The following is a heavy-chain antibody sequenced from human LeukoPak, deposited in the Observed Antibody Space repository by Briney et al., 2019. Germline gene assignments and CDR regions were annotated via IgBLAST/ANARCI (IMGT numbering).Heavy chain of an antibody. CDR3: AKGYDFWSGYGAFDI. D-gene: IGHD3-3*01. V-gene: IGHV3-30*18. J-gene: IGHJ3*02. CDR2: ISYDGSNK. CDR1: GFTFSSYS. Sequence: GGSLRLSCAASGFTFSSYSMHWVRQAPGKGLEWVAVISYDGSNKYYADSVKGRFTISRDNSKNTLYLQMNSLRAEDTAVYYCAKGYDFWSGYGAFDIWGQGTMVTVSS.